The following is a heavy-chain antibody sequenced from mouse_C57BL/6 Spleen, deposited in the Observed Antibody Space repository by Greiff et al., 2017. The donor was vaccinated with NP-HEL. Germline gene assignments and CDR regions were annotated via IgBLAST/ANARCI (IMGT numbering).Heavy chain of an antibody. CDR1: GFTFSSYA. CDR3: ARDAGYYDYDDAMDY. CDR2: ISDGGSYT. V-gene: IGHV5-4*01. Sequence: EVKVVESGGGLVKPGGSLKLSCAASGFTFSSYAMSWVRQTPEKRLEWVATISDGGSYTYYPDNVKGRFTISRDNAKNNLYLQMSHLKSEDTAMYYCARDAGYYDYDDAMDYWGQGTSVTVSS. D-gene: IGHD2-4*01. J-gene: IGHJ4*01.